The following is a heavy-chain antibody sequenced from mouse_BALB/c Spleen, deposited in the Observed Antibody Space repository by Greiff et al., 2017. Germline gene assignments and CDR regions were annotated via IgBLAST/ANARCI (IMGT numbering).Heavy chain of an antibody. D-gene: IGHD2-1*01. CDR2: IYPGSGST. CDR1: GYTFTSYW. V-gene: IGHV1S22*01. J-gene: IGHJ4*01. Sequence: LQQPGSELVRPGASVKLSCKASGYTFTSYWMHWVKQRPGQGLEWIGNIYPGSGSTNYDEKFESKATLTVDTSSSTAYMQLSSLTSEDSAVYYCTIGNYPYYAMDYWGQGTSVTVSS. CDR3: TIGNYPYYAMDY.